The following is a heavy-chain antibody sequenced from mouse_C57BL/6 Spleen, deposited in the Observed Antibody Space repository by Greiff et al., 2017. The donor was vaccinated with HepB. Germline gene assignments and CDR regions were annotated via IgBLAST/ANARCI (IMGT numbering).Heavy chain of an antibody. CDR2: ISSGGSYT. CDR1: GFTFSSYG. J-gene: IGHJ3*01. V-gene: IGHV5-6*01. D-gene: IGHD3-2*02. Sequence: EVHLVESGGDLVKPGGSLKLSCAASGFTFSSYGMSWVRQTPDKRLEWVATISSGGSYTYYPDSVKGRFTISRDNAKNTLYLQMSSLKSEDTAMYYCARVEKTAQATSWFAYWGQGTLVTVSA. CDR3: ARVEKTAQATSWFAY.